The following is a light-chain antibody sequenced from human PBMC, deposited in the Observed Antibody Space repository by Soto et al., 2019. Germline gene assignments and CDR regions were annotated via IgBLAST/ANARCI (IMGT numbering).Light chain of an antibody. CDR1: QSVSGN. V-gene: IGKV3-15*01. J-gene: IGKJ5*01. Sequence: EIVMTQSPATLSVSPGERATLSCRAGQSVSGNLAWYQQKPGQAPRLLIYGASTRATGIPARFSGSGSGTDFTLTISSLQSEEFAVYYCQQYNTLPTFGQGTSMEIK. CDR3: QQYNTLPT. CDR2: GAS.